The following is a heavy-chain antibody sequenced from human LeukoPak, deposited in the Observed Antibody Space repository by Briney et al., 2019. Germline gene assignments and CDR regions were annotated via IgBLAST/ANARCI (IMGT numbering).Heavy chain of an antibody. Sequence: GGSLRLSCAASGFTFSSYGMHWVRQAPGKGLEWVAVISYDGSNKNYADSVKGRFTISRDNSKNTLYLQMNSLRAEDTAVYYCAKDRAAAGTSDDYYGMDVWGQGTTVTVS. V-gene: IGHV3-30*18. CDR2: ISYDGSNK. J-gene: IGHJ6*02. CDR3: AKDRAAAGTSDDYYGMDV. CDR1: GFTFSSYG. D-gene: IGHD6-13*01.